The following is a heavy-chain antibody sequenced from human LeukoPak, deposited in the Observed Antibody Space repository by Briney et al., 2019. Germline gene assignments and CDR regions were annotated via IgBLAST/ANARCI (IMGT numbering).Heavy chain of an antibody. D-gene: IGHD2-2*01. J-gene: IGHJ4*02. Sequence: PGGSLRLSCAASGFTFSSYWMHWVRQAPGKGLVWVSRINSDGSSTSYADSVKGRFTISRDNAENTLYLQMNSLRAEDTAVYYCARDEDAMYYFDFWGQGTLVTVSS. V-gene: IGHV3-74*01. CDR3: ARDEDAMYYFDF. CDR1: GFTFSSYW. CDR2: INSDGSST.